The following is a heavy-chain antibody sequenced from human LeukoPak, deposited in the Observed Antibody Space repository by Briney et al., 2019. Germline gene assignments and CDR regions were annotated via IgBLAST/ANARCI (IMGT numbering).Heavy chain of an antibody. CDR1: GYTFTSYA. CDR3: ARDTGFSMLRGILF. Sequence: ASVKVSCKASGYTFTSYAMNWVRQAPGQGLEWMGWINTNTGNPTYAQGFTGRFVFSLDTSVSTAYLQISSLKAEDTAVYYCARDTGFSMLRGILFWGQGTLVTISS. D-gene: IGHD3-10*01. CDR2: INTNTGNP. J-gene: IGHJ4*02. V-gene: IGHV7-4-1*02.